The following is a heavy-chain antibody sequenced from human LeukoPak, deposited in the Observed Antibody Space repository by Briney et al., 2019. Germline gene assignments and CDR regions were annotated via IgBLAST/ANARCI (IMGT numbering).Heavy chain of an antibody. J-gene: IGHJ4*02. Sequence: VSVKVSCKASGYTFTGYYMHWVRQAPGQGHEWMGWINPNSGGTNYAQKFQGRVTMTRDTSISTAYMELSRLRSDDTAVYYCARALVYYDSSGYIDYWGQGTLVTVSS. CDR2: INPNSGGT. CDR3: ARALVYYDSSGYIDY. CDR1: GYTFTGYY. D-gene: IGHD3-22*01. V-gene: IGHV1-2*02.